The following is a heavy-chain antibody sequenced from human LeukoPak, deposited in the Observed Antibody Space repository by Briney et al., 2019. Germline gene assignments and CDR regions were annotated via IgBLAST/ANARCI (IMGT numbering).Heavy chain of an antibody. Sequence: PGGSLRLSCAASGFTFSCYAMSWVRQAPGKGLEWVSAISDSGGNTYYADSVKGRFTISRDNSKNTLYLQMNSLRAEDTAVYFCAKGGSRGATPYYFDYWGQGTLVTVSS. CDR2: ISDSGGNT. D-gene: IGHD1-26*01. J-gene: IGHJ4*02. CDR1: GFTFSCYA. CDR3: AKGGSRGATPYYFDY. V-gene: IGHV3-23*01.